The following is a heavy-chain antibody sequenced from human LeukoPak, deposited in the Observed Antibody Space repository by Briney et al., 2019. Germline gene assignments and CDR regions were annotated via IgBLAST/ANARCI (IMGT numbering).Heavy chain of an antibody. Sequence: ASETLSLTCTVSGGSIISNSYYWGWIRQPPGKGLEWIGSIYYTGSTNYNPSLKSRVTISVDTSKNQSSLKLSSVTAADTAVYYCARHGWARGVIGYWFDPWGQGTLVTVSS. V-gene: IGHV4-39*01. D-gene: IGHD3-10*01. CDR3: ARHGWARGVIGYWFDP. CDR2: IYYTGST. CDR1: GGSIISNSYY. J-gene: IGHJ5*02.